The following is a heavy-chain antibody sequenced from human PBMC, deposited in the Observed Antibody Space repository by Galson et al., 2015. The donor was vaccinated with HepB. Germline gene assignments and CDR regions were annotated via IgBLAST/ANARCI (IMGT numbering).Heavy chain of an antibody. CDR2: ISYDGSNK. CDR1: GFTFSSYG. Sequence: SLRLSCAASGFTFSSYGMHWVRQAPGKGLEWVAVISYDGSNKYYADSVKGRFTISRDNSKNTLYLQMNSLRAEDTAVYYCAKGADLGVVVPAATYVSYYYMDVWGKGTTVTVSS. D-gene: IGHD2-2*01. CDR3: AKGADLGVVVPAATYVSYYYMDV. V-gene: IGHV3-30*18. J-gene: IGHJ6*03.